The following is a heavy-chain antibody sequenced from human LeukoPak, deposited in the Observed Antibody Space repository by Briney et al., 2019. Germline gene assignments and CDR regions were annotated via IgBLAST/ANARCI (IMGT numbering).Heavy chain of an antibody. D-gene: IGHD3-10*01. V-gene: IGHV1-69*04. Sequence: ASVKVSCKASGGTFSSYAISWVRQAPGQGLEWMGRIIPILGIANYAQKFQGRVTITADKSTSTAYMELSSLRSEDTAVYYCARTYYYGSGSYYDFDYWGQGTLVTVSS. CDR3: ARTYYYGSGSYYDFDY. CDR1: GGTFSSYA. J-gene: IGHJ4*02. CDR2: IIPILGIA.